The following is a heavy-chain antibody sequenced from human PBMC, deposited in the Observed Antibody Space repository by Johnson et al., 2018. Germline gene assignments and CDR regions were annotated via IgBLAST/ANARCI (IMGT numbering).Heavy chain of an antibody. CDR2: IYPGDSDT. V-gene: IGHV5-51*01. J-gene: IGHJ3*02. D-gene: IGHD3-22*01. CDR1: GYSFTSYW. Sequence: EVQLVESGAEVKKPGESLKISCKGSGYSFTSYWIGWVRQLPGKGLEWMVIIYPGDSDTRYSPSFKGQVTLSADKSISTAYLQWSSRKASDTAMYYCARRYDYDSSGYYAFDIWGQGTMVTVSS. CDR3: ARRYDYDSSGYYAFDI.